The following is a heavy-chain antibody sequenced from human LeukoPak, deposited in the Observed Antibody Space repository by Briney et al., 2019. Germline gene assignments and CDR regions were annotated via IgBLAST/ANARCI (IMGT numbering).Heavy chain of an antibody. J-gene: IGHJ4*02. CDR1: GGSISSSNW. CDR3: ARDRRQSFFDY. D-gene: IGHD5-24*01. V-gene: IGHV4-4*02. CDR2: IYHSGST. Sequence: PSETLSLTCAVSGGSISSSNWWSWVRQPPGKGLEWIGSIYHSGSTYYNPSLKSRVTISVDTSKNQFSLKLSSVTAADTAVYYCARDRRQSFFDYWGQGTLVTVSS.